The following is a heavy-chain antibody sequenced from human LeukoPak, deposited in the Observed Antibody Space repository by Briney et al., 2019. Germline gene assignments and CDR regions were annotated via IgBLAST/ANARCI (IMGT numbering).Heavy chain of an antibody. Sequence: GGSLRLSCAASGFTFSSDAITWVRQAPGKGLEWVSVISGSGGSTYYADSVKGRFTIFRDNSKNSLYLQMNSLRTEDTALYYCAKDIVLMIWGQGTLVTVSS. CDR1: GFTFSSDA. V-gene: IGHV3-23*01. J-gene: IGHJ4*02. CDR2: ISGSGGST. CDR3: AKDIVLMI. D-gene: IGHD2-8*01.